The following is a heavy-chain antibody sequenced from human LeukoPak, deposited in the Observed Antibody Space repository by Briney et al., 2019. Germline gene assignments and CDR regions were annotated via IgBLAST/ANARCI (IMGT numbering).Heavy chain of an antibody. V-gene: IGHV3-30*02. D-gene: IGHD2-21*02. Sequence: PGGSLRLSCAASGFTFSSYGMHGVRQARGKGLEGVAFIRYDGSNKYYADPVKGRFNISRDNSKNTLYLQMTSLRAEDTAVYYCAQAGDIVVVPDWGLDYWGQGPLVTVSS. CDR3: AQAGDIVVVPDWGLDY. J-gene: IGHJ4*02. CDR1: GFTFSSYG. CDR2: IRYDGSNK.